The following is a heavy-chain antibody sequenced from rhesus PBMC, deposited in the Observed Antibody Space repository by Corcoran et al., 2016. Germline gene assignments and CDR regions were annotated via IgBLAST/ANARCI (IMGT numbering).Heavy chain of an antibody. Sequence: QLPLQESGPGLVKPSETLSLTCAVSGGAISRTSWSWIRQPPGKGLEWIGRISGSGGSTDYNPSLKSRVTISTDTSKNQFSLKLSSVTVADTAVYYCARAGYSNFDYWGQGVLVTVSS. J-gene: IGHJ4*01. D-gene: IGHD5-30*01. CDR3: ARAGYSNFDY. V-gene: IGHV4-173*01. CDR2: ISGSGGST. CDR1: GGAISRTS.